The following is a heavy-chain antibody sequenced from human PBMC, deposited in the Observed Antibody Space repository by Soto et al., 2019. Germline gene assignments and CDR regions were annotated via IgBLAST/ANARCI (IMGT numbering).Heavy chain of an antibody. CDR2: ISAYNGNT. V-gene: IGHV1-18*01. D-gene: IGHD3-22*01. CDR1: GYTFPSYG. Sequence: ASVKVSRAASGYTFPSYGLSCVRQAPGPGLDWMGWISAYNGNTNYAQKLQGRVTMTTDTSTSTAYMELRSLRSDDTAVYYCARTYYYDSSGYYLYPPSDYWGQGTLVTVSS. CDR3: ARTYYYDSSGYYLYPPSDY. J-gene: IGHJ4*02.